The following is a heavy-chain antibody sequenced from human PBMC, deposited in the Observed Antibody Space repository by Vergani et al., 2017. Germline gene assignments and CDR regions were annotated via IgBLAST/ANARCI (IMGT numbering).Heavy chain of an antibody. V-gene: IGHV4-59*01. D-gene: IGHD2-15*01. CDR1: GGSISSYY. CDR3: ARDSDIVAAGGFDY. CDR2: IYYSGST. J-gene: IGHJ4*02. Sequence: QVQLQESGPGLVKPLETLSLTCTVSGGSISSYYWSWIRQPPGKGLEWIGYIYYSGSTNYNPSLKSRVTISVDTSKNQFSLKLSSVTAADTAVYYCARDSDIVAAGGFDYWGQGTLVTVSS.